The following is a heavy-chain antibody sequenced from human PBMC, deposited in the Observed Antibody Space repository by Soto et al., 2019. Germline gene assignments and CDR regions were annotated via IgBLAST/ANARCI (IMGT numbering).Heavy chain of an antibody. CDR2: INHSGSA. Sequence: SETLSLTCAVYSGSFSGYYWSWIRQAPGKGLEWIGEINHSGSANYNPSLKSRVTISVDTSKNQFFLKLSSVTAADTAMYYCARPSYYYGSGTLHAFDMWALGTMVTVSS. D-gene: IGHD3-10*01. V-gene: IGHV4-34*01. CDR1: SGSFSGYY. J-gene: IGHJ3*02. CDR3: ARPSYYYGSGTLHAFDM.